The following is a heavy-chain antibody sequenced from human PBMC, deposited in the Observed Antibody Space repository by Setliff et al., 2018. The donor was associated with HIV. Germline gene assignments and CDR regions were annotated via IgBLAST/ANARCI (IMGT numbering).Heavy chain of an antibody. CDR2: LNLNNGVP. Sequence: ASVKVSCNASGYTFTGYYMHWVRQAPGQGLEWMGWLNLNNGVPDYAQKFQGRVTFTADRSTSTAYMELSSLRYEDTAVYYCARVNSDAFDVWGQGTKVTVSS. CDR1: GYTFTGYY. CDR3: ARVNSDAFDV. J-gene: IGHJ3*01. V-gene: IGHV1-2*02.